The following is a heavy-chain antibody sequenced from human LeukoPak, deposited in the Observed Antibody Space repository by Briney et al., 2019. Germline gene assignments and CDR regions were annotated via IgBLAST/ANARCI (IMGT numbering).Heavy chain of an antibody. CDR3: ARDRSMVWGPPGAYFDY. Sequence: ASVKVSCKASGYTFTIYYMHWVRQAPGQGLEWMGIINPSVGSTSYAQKFQGRITMTRDTSTSTVYMELSSLRSEDTAVYYCARDRSMVWGPPGAYFDYWGQGTLVTVSS. V-gene: IGHV1-46*01. J-gene: IGHJ4*02. CDR2: INPSVGST. CDR1: GYTFTIYY. D-gene: IGHD3-10*01.